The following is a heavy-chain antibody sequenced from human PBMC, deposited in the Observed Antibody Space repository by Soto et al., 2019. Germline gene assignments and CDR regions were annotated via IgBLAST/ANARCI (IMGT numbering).Heavy chain of an antibody. CDR3: ASLELVAPYYYYGMDV. D-gene: IGHD6-6*01. V-gene: IGHV4-61*01. J-gene: IGHJ6*02. CDR2: IYYSGST. CDR1: GYSISSGYY. Sequence: SETLSLTCAVSGYSISSGYYWSWIRQPPGKGLEWIGYIYYSGSTNYNPSLKSRVTISVDTSKNQFSLKLSSVTAADTAVYYCASLELVAPYYYYGMDVWGQGTTVTVSS.